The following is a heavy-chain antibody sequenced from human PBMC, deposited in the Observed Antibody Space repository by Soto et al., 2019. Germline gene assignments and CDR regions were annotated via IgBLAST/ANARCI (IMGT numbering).Heavy chain of an antibody. Sequence: WETLSLTCNVSRGSISNYYWTWVRQSPEKGLEWIGYMYYNGNINYNPSLKSRVTISIDTSKNQFSLTLKSVTAADTAVYYCASGGNWFDPWGQGVLVTVSS. D-gene: IGHD3-16*01. V-gene: IGHV4-59*01. CDR1: RGSISNYY. J-gene: IGHJ5*02. CDR3: ASGGNWFDP. CDR2: MYYNGNI.